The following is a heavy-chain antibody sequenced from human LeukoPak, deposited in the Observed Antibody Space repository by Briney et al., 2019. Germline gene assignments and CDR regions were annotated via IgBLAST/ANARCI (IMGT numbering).Heavy chain of an antibody. V-gene: IGHV6-1*01. CDR2: TYYRSKWYN. CDR3: ARDRSTVVTLKGLAGAFDI. Sequence: SQTLSLTCAISGDSVSSNSAAWNWIRRSPSRGLEWLGRTYYRSKWYNDYAVSVESRIIINPDTSKNQFSLQLNSVTPEDTAVYFCARDRSTVVTLKGLAGAFDIWGQGTMVTVSS. J-gene: IGHJ3*02. CDR1: GDSVSSNSAA. D-gene: IGHD4-23*01.